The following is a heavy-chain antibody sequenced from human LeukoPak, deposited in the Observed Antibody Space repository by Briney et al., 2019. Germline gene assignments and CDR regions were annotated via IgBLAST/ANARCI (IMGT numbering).Heavy chain of an antibody. Sequence: SETLSLTCTVSGDSINSYYWSWIRQPPGKGLEWIGYIYYSGSTNHNPSLKSRVTISVDTSKNQFSLKLSSVTAADTAVYYCARGRGSGSYYDWGQGTLVTVSS. CDR1: GDSINSYY. V-gene: IGHV4-59*01. CDR3: ARGRGSGSYYD. J-gene: IGHJ4*02. D-gene: IGHD3-10*01. CDR2: IYYSGST.